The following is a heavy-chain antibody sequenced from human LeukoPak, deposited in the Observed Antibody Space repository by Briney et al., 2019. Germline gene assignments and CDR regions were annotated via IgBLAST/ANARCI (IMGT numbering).Heavy chain of an antibody. D-gene: IGHD2-21*02. CDR3: AREGRHCGGDCYTFDY. V-gene: IGHV1-2*02. J-gene: IGHJ4*02. Sequence: ASVKVSCKASGYTFTDSFMHWVRQAPGQGLEYLAWINLKNADTKFAQKFQGRVTLTGDTSISTVYMDLRSLRSDDTAVYYCAREGRHCGGDCYTFDYWGQGTLVTVSS. CDR1: GYTFTDSF. CDR2: INLKNADT.